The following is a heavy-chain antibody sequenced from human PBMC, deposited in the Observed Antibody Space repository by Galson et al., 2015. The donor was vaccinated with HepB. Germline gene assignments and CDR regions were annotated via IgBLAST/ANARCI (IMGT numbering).Heavy chain of an antibody. CDR1: GFTFSSYS. D-gene: IGHD6-19*01. V-gene: IGHV3-21*01. CDR2: ISSSSSYI. J-gene: IGHJ6*03. Sequence: SLRLSCAASGFTFSSYSMNWVRQAPGKGLEWVSSISSSSSYIYYADSVKGRFTISRDNAKNSLYLQMNSLRAEDTAVYCCARDSSGWYINYYYYMDVWGKGTTVTVSS. CDR3: ARDSSGWYINYYYYMDV.